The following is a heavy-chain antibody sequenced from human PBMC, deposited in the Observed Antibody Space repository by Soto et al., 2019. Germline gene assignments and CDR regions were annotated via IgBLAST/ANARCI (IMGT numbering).Heavy chain of an antibody. CDR3: ARARMFSGAHHDY. CDR1: GYTFTNFG. J-gene: IGHJ4*02. V-gene: IGHV1-18*04. D-gene: IGHD1-26*01. CDR2: ITPYNGNA. Sequence: QVHLVQSGAVVENPGASVKVSCKASGYTFTNFGINWVRQAPGQGLEWMGWITPYNGNANYPQKPQHSLTITTDTSTNTAYLELRSLRSDDTAVYFCARARMFSGAHHDYWGQGTRVTVSS.